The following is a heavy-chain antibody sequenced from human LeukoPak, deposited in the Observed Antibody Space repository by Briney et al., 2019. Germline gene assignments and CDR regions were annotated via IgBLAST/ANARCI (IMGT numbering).Heavy chain of an antibody. V-gene: IGHV3-30*02. CDR1: GFTFSSYG. CDR3: AKDSDVGAAGYYFDY. CDR2: IWYDGSNK. J-gene: IGHJ4*02. D-gene: IGHD1-26*01. Sequence: GGSLRLSCAASGFTFSSYGMHWVRQAPGKGLEWVAVIWYDGSNKYYADSVKGRFTISRDNSKNTLYLQMNSLRAEDTAVYYCAKDSDVGAAGYYFDYWGQGTLVTVSS.